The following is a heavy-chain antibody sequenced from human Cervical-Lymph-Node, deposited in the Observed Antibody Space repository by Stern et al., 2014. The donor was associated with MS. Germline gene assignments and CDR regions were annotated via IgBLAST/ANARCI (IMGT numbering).Heavy chain of an antibody. J-gene: IGHJ6*02. Sequence: EDQLVESGGGLVKPGGSLRLSCAASGFTFSSYSMNWVRQAPGKGLEWVSSISSSSSYICYADSVKGRFTISRDNAKNSLYLQMNSLRAEDTAVYYCARDLRSSSWYYYYYGMDVWGQGTTVTVSS. CDR1: GFTFSSYS. CDR3: ARDLRSSSWYYYYYGMDV. CDR2: ISSSSSYI. D-gene: IGHD6-13*01. V-gene: IGHV3-21*01.